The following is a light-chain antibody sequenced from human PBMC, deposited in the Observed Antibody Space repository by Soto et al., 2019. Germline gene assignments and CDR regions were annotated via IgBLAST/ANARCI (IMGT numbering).Light chain of an antibody. J-gene: IGKJ1*01. Sequence: QMTQSPSTLSASVGDRVTITCRASQSISSWLAWYQQKPGKAPKLLIYKASSLESGVPSRFSGSGSGTEFTLTISSLQPDDFATYYCQQYNSYSQTFGQGTKVDIK. CDR1: QSISSW. CDR2: KAS. V-gene: IGKV1-5*03. CDR3: QQYNSYSQT.